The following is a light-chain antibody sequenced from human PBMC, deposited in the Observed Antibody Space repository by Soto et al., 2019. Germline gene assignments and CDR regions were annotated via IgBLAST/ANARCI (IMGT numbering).Light chain of an antibody. Sequence: QSVLTQPASVSGSPGQSITISCTGTSSDVGGYNYVSWYQQHPGKAPKLMIYDVSNRPSGVSNRFSGSKSGNTASLTISGLQAEDEADYYCSSYTSRSTQVFGTGTKAPS. CDR2: DVS. CDR1: SSDVGGYNY. J-gene: IGLJ1*01. V-gene: IGLV2-14*01. CDR3: SSYTSRSTQV.